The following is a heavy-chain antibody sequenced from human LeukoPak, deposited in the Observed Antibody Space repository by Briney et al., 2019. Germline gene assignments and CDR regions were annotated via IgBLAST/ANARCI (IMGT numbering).Heavy chain of an antibody. CDR3: AREDIVVVVAAKDY. Sequence: ASVKVSCKASRYTFTGYYMHWVRQAPGQGLEWMGWINPNSGGTNYAQKFQGRVTMTRDTSISTAYMELSRLRSDDTAVYYCAREDIVVVVAAKDYWGQGTLVTVPS. V-gene: IGHV1-2*02. D-gene: IGHD2-15*01. CDR1: RYTFTGYY. CDR2: INPNSGGT. J-gene: IGHJ4*02.